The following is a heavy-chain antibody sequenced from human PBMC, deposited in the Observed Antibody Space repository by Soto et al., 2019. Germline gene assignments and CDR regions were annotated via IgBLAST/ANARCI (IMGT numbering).Heavy chain of an antibody. CDR3: ARDSEYLHDSNSYWYIDL. D-gene: IGHD2-2*01. J-gene: IGHJ2*01. V-gene: IGHV3-66*01. CDR2: IYSGGST. Sequence: EVQLVESGGGLVQRGGSLRLSCAASGISVSNNYMSWVRQAPGKGLERVSVIYSGGSTYYADSVEGRFTISRDNSKXTXXFQMHSLRGVDTAVYYCARDSEYLHDSNSYWYIDLWGRGTLVTVSS. CDR1: GISVSNNY.